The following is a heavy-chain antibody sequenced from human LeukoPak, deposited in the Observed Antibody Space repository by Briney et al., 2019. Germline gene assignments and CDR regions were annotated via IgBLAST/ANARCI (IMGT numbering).Heavy chain of an antibody. D-gene: IGHD2-2*03. V-gene: IGHV3-23*01. CDR2: IRGSDGRT. CDR3: AKDPGYCSSTSCRGYADGFDV. J-gene: IGHJ3*01. CDR1: RFTYSSYA. Sequence: GGSLRLSCAASRFTYSSYAMSWVRQAPGKGLEWVSAIRGSDGRTYYTDSVKGRFTISRDNSKNTLYLQMNSLKAEDTAVYYCAKDPGYCSSTSCRGYADGFDVWGQGTMVTVSS.